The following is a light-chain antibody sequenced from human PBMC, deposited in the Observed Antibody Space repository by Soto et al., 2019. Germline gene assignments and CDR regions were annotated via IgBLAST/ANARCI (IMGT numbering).Light chain of an antibody. CDR3: NSYTSDYTYV. Sequence: QSVLTQPASVSGSPGHSITISCTGTGSDIGSYKYVSWYQQHPGKAPKLIIFEVNNRPSGVSDRFSGSKSGNTASLIISGLQAEDEADYYCNSYTSDYTYVFGTGTKVTVL. CDR1: GSDIGSYKY. V-gene: IGLV2-14*03. J-gene: IGLJ1*01. CDR2: EVN.